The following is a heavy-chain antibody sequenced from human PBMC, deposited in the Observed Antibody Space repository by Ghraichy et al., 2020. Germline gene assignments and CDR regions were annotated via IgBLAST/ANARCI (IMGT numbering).Heavy chain of an antibody. V-gene: IGHV4-34*01. J-gene: IGHJ4*02. CDR1: GGSFSGYY. CDR3: ARGVLHYSAFSGSYGY. Sequence: SETLSLTCAVYGGSFSGYYWSWIRQPPGKGLEWIGEINHSGSTNYNPSLKSRVTISVDTSKNQFSLKLSSVTAADTAVYYCARGVLHYSAFSGSYGYWGQGTLVTVSS. CDR2: INHSGST. D-gene: IGHD1-26*01.